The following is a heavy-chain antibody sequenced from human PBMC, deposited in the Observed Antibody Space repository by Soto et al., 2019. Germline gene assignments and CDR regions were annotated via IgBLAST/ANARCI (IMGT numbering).Heavy chain of an antibody. V-gene: IGHV4-61*01. CDR2: IHYHGST. CDR3: ARAPISDSGNLDY. Sequence: TSETLSLTCTVSGDSVSSGRYYWTWIRQPPGKGLEWIGHIHYHGSTSYNPSLKSRLTFSEDTSKNQFSLKLSSVTTADTAVYYCARAPISDSGNLDYWGQGTLVTVSS. CDR1: GDSVSSGRYY. J-gene: IGHJ4*02. D-gene: IGHD3-10*01.